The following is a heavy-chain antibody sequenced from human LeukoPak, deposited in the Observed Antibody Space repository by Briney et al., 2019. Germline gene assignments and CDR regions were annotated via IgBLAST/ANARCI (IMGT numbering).Heavy chain of an antibody. CDR3: ARDTRSIAAPGHDY. CDR1: GYTCTGYY. D-gene: IGHD6-13*01. Sequence: GASVKVSCKASGYTCTGYYMHWVRQAPGQGLEWMGRINPNSGGTNYAQKFQGRVTMTRDTSISTAYMELSRLRSDDTAVYYCARDTRSIAAPGHDYWGQGTLVTVSS. J-gene: IGHJ4*02. V-gene: IGHV1-2*06. CDR2: INPNSGGT.